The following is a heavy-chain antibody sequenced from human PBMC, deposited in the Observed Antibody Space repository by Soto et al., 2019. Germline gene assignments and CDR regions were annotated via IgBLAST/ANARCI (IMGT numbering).Heavy chain of an antibody. CDR3: ARDEGRSSWYGGEGDYFDY. D-gene: IGHD6-13*01. V-gene: IGHV3-23*01. Sequence: EVQLLESGGGLVQPGGSLRLSCAASGFTFSSYAMSWVRQAPGKGLEWVSAISGSGGSTYYADSVKGRFTISRDNSKNTLYLQMNSLRAEDTAVYYCARDEGRSSWYGGEGDYFDYWGQGTLVTVSS. CDR1: GFTFSSYA. J-gene: IGHJ4*02. CDR2: ISGSGGST.